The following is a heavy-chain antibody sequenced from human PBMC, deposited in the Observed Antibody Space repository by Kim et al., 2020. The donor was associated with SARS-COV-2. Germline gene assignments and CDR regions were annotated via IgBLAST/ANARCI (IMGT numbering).Heavy chain of an antibody. V-gene: IGHV4-59*13. Sequence: SETLSLTCTVSGGSISSYYWSWIRQPPGKGLEWIGYIYYSGSTNYNPSLKSRVTISVDTSKNQFSLKLISVTAADTAVYYCAREQDYGGNPYNYYGMDVWGQGTTVTVSS. CDR2: IYYSGST. CDR3: AREQDYGGNPYNYYGMDV. D-gene: IGHD4-17*01. J-gene: IGHJ6*02. CDR1: GGSISSYY.